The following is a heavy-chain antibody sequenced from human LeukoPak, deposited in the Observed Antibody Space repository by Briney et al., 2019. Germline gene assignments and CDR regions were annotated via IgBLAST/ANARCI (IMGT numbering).Heavy chain of an antibody. CDR3: ARVNNYYDASNYLYYFDS. J-gene: IGHJ4*02. CDR1: GYTFTGYF. V-gene: IGHV1-2*02. D-gene: IGHD3-22*01. Sequence: VASVKVSCXASGYTFTGYFLHWVRQAPGQGLEWMGWLNPNTGGTNSAQKFQGRVSMTRDTSISTAYMELSSLRSDDTAVYYCARVNNYYDASNYLYYFDSWGQGTLVTVSS. CDR2: LNPNTGGT.